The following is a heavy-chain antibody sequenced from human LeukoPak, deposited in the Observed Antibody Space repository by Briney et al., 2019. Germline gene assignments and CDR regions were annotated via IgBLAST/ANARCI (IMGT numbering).Heavy chain of an antibody. CDR2: VHHTGST. CDR1: GYSINSGYY. CDR3: ARDWGFGDSEDWFDP. J-gene: IGHJ5*02. D-gene: IGHD3-10*01. Sequence: SETLSLTCTVSGYSINSGYYWSWIRQPPGKRLEWIGSVHHTGSTYYNPSLGSRVSISVDKSTNHISLEVTSVTAADTAVYYCARDWGFGDSEDWFDPWGQGTLVTVSS. V-gene: IGHV4-38-2*02.